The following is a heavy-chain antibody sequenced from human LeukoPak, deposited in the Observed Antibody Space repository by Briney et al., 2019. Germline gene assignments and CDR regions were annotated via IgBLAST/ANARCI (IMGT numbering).Heavy chain of an antibody. J-gene: IGHJ4*02. CDR3: ARGRVLVVAASNFIDY. CDR1: GFTFSTYA. D-gene: IGHD2-15*01. V-gene: IGHV3-30*04. Sequence: PGGSLRLSCAASGFTFSTYAMHWVRQAPGKGLEWVAVVSYDGSHKYYADSVKGRFTISRDNSKNTLDLQMNSLRAEDTAVYYCARGRVLVVAASNFIDYCGQGTLVTVSS. CDR2: VSYDGSHK.